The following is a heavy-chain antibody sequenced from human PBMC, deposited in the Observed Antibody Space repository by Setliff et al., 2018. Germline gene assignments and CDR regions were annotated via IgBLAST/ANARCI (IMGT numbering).Heavy chain of an antibody. J-gene: IGHJ4*02. CDR2: INPGGGSA. Sequence: VASVKVSCKASGYSFTSYYMYWVRQAPGQGLEWMGTINPGGGSASIVEQFQGRLTMTRDTSTSTIYMEFSSLRSDDTAVYYCARAGVAAAGRKGVFEYWGQGTLVTVSS. V-gene: IGHV1-46*01. CDR3: ARAGVAAAGRKGVFEY. CDR1: GYSFTSYY. D-gene: IGHD6-13*01.